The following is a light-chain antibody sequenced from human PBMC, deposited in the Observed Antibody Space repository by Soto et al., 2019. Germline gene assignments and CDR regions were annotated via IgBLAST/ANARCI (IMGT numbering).Light chain of an antibody. J-gene: IGLJ1*01. CDR3: AAWDDSLNGFYV. CDR1: GSNIGPNY. CDR2: NND. V-gene: IGLV1-47*02. Sequence: QSALAQPPSASGTPGQRVTMSCSGSGSNIGPNYVYWFQQFPGTAPKLLIYNNDQRPSGVPDRFSGSKSGTSASLDISGLRSEDEADYYCAAWDDSLNGFYVFGTGTKVTVL.